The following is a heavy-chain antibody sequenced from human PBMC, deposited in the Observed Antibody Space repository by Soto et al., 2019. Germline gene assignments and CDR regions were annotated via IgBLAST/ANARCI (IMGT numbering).Heavy chain of an antibody. Sequence: QVQLVQSGTEVKKPGASVKVSCKASGYTLTSHDITCVRQATGQGLEWMGWMNPNSGHTGYAQKFQGRVTMTRNTSISTAYMELSSLRSEDTAVYYCARWDYGVYARFDYWGQGTLVTVSS. CDR1: GYTLTSHD. D-gene: IGHD4-17*01. CDR3: ARWDYGVYARFDY. J-gene: IGHJ4*02. CDR2: MNPNSGHT. V-gene: IGHV1-8*01.